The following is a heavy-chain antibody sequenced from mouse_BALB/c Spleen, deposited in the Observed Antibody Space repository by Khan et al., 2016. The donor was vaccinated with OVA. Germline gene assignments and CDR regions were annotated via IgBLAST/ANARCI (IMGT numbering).Heavy chain of an antibody. CDR2: IYPSDSET. CDR1: DYSFISYW. Sequence: QVQLQQSGPQLVRPGASVKISCKTSDYSFISYWMHWVKQRPGQGLEWIGMIYPSDSETRLNQKFKDKATLTVDKSSSTAYMQLSSPTSEDSAVYYSARPYYGTRDYFALDYWGQGTSVTVSS. D-gene: IGHD1-1*01. V-gene: IGHV1-61*01. CDR3: ARPYYGTRDYFALDY. J-gene: IGHJ4*01.